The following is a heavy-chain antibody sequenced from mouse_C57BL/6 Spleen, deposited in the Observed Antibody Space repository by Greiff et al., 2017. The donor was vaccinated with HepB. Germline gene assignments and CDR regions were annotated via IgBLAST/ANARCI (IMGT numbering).Heavy chain of an antibody. Sequence: EVQRLQSGPGLVKPSPSLSLTCSATGYSITSGYYWYWIRQSPGNNVEWMDYISYDGSNNYNPSLKNQISITRDTSKNPFFLKLNSVTTEDTATYYCARDVTETFAYWGQGTMVTVSA. CDR1: GYSITSGYY. V-gene: IGHV3-6*01. CDR3: ARDVTETFAY. D-gene: IGHD4-1*01. CDR2: ISYDGSN. J-gene: IGHJ3*01.